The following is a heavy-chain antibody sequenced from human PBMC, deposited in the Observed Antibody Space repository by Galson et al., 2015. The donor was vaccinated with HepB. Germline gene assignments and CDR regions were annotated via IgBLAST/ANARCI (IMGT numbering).Heavy chain of an antibody. Sequence: SLRLSCAASGFTFSSHSMYWVRQAPGKGLEWVSFISSSSSYIYYADSVKGRFTISRDDSKNTVSLQMSSLGAEDSAVYYCGRDFSYGSLDFGDWGQGTLVTVFS. V-gene: IGHV3-21*01. CDR1: GFTFSSHS. J-gene: IGHJ4*02. D-gene: IGHD6-6*01. CDR3: GRDFSYGSLDFGD. CDR2: ISSSSSYI.